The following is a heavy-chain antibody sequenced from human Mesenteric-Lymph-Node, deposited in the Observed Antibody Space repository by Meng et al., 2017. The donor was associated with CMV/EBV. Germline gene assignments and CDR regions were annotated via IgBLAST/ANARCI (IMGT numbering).Heavy chain of an antibody. J-gene: IGHJ3*02. D-gene: IGHD3-3*01. V-gene: IGHV4-34*01. CDR3: ASPFSIFGVARDI. CDR1: GGSFSGYY. CDR2: INHSGST. Sequence: SETLSLTCAVYGGSFSGYYWSWIRQPPEKGLEWIGEINHSGSTNYNPSLKSQVTISVDTSKNQFSLKLSSVTAADTAVYYCASPFSIFGVARDIWGQGTMVTVSS.